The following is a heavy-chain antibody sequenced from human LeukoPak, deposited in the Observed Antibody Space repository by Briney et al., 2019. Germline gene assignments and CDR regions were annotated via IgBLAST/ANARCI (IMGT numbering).Heavy chain of an antibody. D-gene: IGHD6-19*01. V-gene: IGHV3-30*04. CDR1: RFTFSSYA. CDR2: ISHDGTNE. CDR3: ARDRIAVAGMGAFQH. Sequence: GGSLRLSCAASRFTFSSYAMHWVRQAPGKGLEWVAGISHDGTNEYQADSVKGRFTISRDKSKNTLYLQMNSLRVEDTAIYYCARDRIAVAGMGAFQHWGQGTLVTVSS. J-gene: IGHJ1*01.